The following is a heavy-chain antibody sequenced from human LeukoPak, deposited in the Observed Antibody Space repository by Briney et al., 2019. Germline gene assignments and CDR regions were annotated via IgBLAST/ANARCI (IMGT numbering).Heavy chain of an antibody. V-gene: IGHV1-3*01. Sequence: ASVKVSCKASGYTFTSYAMHWVRQAPGQRLEWMGWINAGNGNTKYSQKFQGRVTITRDTSASTAYMELSSLRSEDTAVYYCARGGGPDRSGIYYYYMDVWGKGTTVTVSS. CDR1: GYTFTSYA. CDR3: ARGGGPDRSGIYYYYMDV. CDR2: INAGNGNT. J-gene: IGHJ6*03. D-gene: IGHD1-14*01.